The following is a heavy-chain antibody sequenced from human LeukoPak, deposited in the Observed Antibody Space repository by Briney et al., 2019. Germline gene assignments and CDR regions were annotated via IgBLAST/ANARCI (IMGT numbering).Heavy chain of an antibody. CDR1: GFTFSSYS. V-gene: IGHV3-48*01. Sequence: GGSLRLSCAASGFTFSSYSMNWVRQAPGKGLEWVSYISSSSSTIYYADSVKGRFTISRDNAKNPLYLQMNSLRAEDTAVYYCARDLLAYSSGLYNWFDPWGQGTLVTVSS. CDR3: ARDLLAYSSGLYNWFDP. J-gene: IGHJ5*02. CDR2: ISSSSSTI. D-gene: IGHD6-19*01.